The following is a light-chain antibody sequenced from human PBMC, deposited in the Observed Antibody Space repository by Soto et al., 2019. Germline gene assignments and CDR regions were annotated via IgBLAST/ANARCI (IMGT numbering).Light chain of an antibody. J-gene: IGKJ1*01. V-gene: IGKV3-20*01. CDR3: HQYGSSPQT. CDR1: QSVSSNY. CDR2: GAS. Sequence: EILLTQSPGTLSLSPGERATLSCSASQSVSSNYLAWYRQKPGQAPRLVIHGASSRATGIPDRFSGSGSGTDFTLTISGLEPEDFAVYYCHQYGSSPQTFGQGTKVDI.